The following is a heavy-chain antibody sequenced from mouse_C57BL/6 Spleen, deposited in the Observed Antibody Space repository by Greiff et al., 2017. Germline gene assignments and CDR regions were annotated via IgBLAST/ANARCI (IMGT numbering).Heavy chain of an antibody. CDR1: GFTFSSYG. D-gene: IGHD5-1*01. CDR3: ARHRESTYYFDY. V-gene: IGHV5-6*01. J-gene: IGHJ2*01. Sequence: EVQVVESGGDLVKPAGSLKLSCAASGFTFSSYGMSWVRQTPDKRLEWVATISSGGSYTYYPDSVKGRFTISRDNAKNTLYLQMSRLKSEDTAMYYCARHRESTYYFDYWGQGTTRTVSS. CDR2: ISSGGSYT.